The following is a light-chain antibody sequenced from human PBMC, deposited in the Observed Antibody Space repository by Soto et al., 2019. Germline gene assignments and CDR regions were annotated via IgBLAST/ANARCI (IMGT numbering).Light chain of an antibody. Sequence: QSALTQPASVSGAPGQSIAISCTGTSRDVGGYHYVSWYQHHPGKAPKLMVYDVSNRPSGVSNRVSDSKSGNTASLTISGLQAEDEADYYCSSYTSSSTYVFGTGTKLTVL. CDR2: DVS. CDR1: SRDVGGYHY. CDR3: SSYTSSSTYV. J-gene: IGLJ1*01. V-gene: IGLV2-14*03.